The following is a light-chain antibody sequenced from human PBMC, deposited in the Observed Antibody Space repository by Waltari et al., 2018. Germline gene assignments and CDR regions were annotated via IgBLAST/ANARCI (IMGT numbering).Light chain of an antibody. V-gene: IGKV3-15*01. CDR1: QSVSSN. Sequence: EIVMTQSPAPLSVSPGERATLPCMASQSVSSNLAWYQQKPGQAPRPLIYGASTRATGIPARFSGSGSGTEFTLTISSLQSEDFAVYYCQQYNNWPRGTFGQGTKLEIK. CDR2: GAS. J-gene: IGKJ2*01. CDR3: QQYNNWPRGT.